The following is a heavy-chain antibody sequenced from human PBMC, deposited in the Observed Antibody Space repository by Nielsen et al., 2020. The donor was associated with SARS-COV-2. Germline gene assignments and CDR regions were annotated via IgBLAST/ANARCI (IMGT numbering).Heavy chain of an antibody. D-gene: IGHD3-16*01. V-gene: IGHV3-23*01. Sequence: GESLKISCAASGFTFSSYAMSWVRQAPGKGLEWVSAISGSGGSTYYADSVKGRFTISRDNSKNTLYLQMNSLIAEDTAVYYCAKDVRGLIEYREAMTLWGQGTLVTVSS. CDR2: ISGSGGST. CDR1: GFTFSSYA. CDR3: AKDVRGLIEYREAMTL. J-gene: IGHJ4*02.